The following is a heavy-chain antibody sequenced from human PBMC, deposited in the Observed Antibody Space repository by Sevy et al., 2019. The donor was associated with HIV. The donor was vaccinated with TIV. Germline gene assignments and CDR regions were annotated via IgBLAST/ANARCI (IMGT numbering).Heavy chain of an antibody. CDR2: INPNSDGT. J-gene: IGHJ6*02. Sequence: ASVKVSCKTSASTFTAYYMHWLRQAPGQGLEWMGWINPNSDGTKYAQRFQGRVSMTADTSISTAYMELSRLTSDGTAVYYCARDRVIFGGGGGLDVWGQGTTVTVSS. D-gene: IGHD3-3*02. CDR3: ARDRVIFGGGGGLDV. V-gene: IGHV1-2*02. CDR1: ASTFTAYY.